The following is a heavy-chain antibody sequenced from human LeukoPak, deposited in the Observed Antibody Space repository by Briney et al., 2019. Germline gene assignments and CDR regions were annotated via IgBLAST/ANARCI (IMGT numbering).Heavy chain of an antibody. D-gene: IGHD5-24*01. V-gene: IGHV4-59*08. CDR1: GGSISNYY. CDR3: ARSFYNTGGWFDP. J-gene: IGHJ5*02. Sequence: PSETLSLTCTVSGGSISNYYWGWVRQPPGKALEWIGNIFYTGSTYYSPSLKSRVTISLDTSRNQFSLKLSSVTDADTAMYYCARSFYNTGGWFDPWGQGTLVTVSS. CDR2: IFYTGST.